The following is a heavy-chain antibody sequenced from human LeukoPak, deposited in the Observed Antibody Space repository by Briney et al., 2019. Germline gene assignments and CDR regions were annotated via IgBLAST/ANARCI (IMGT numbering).Heavy chain of an antibody. CDR2: IYYSGST. Sequence: SETLSLTCTVSGGSISSYYWSWIRQPPGKGLEWIGYIYYSGSTNYNPSPKSRVTISVDTSKNQFSLKLSSVTAADTAVYYCARVGYSSGYYYDYWGQGTLVTVSS. J-gene: IGHJ4*02. D-gene: IGHD3-22*01. CDR3: ARVGYSSGYYYDY. V-gene: IGHV4-59*01. CDR1: GGSISSYY.